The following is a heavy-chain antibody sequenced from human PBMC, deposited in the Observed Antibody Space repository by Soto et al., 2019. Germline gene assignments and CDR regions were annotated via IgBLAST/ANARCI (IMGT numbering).Heavy chain of an antibody. CDR2: IIPITGIA. D-gene: IGHD2-2*01. J-gene: IGHJ6*02. CDR1: GGTFGSYA. V-gene: IGHV1-69*01. Sequence: QVQLVQSGAEVKKPGSSVKVSCKASGGTFGSYAISWVRQAPGQGPEWMGGIIPITGIANYAQKFQGRVTITADESTSTASMQLSSLRSEDTAVYYCARSQGSSTSLEIYYYYYYGMDVWGQGTTVTVSS. CDR3: ARSQGSSTSLEIYYYYYYGMDV.